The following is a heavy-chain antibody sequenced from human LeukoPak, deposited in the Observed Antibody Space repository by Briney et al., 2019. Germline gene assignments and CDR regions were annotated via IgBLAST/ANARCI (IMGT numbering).Heavy chain of an antibody. D-gene: IGHD5-12*01. CDR3: AKEMKPWMHFDS. V-gene: IGHV3-30*18. CDR1: GFTFSSYY. J-gene: IGHJ4*02. CDR2: IPSDVNHGK. Sequence: GRSLRLSCAASGFTFSSYYMSWVRQAPGKGLEWVAVIPSDVNHGKRYAESVKGRFTISRDNSKNTLYLQMNSLRAEDTAVYYCAKEMKPWMHFDSWGQGIQVTVSS.